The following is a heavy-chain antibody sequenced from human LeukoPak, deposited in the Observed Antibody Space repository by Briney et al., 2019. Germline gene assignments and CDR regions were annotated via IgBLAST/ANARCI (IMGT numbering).Heavy chain of an antibody. D-gene: IGHD5-18*01. CDR3: ARGGVQRWRKFDY. J-gene: IGHJ4*02. V-gene: IGHV4-4*02. CDR2: IYHGGST. CDR1: GGSISSSNR. Sequence: SETLSLTCAVSGGSISSSNRWSWVRQPPGKGLGWIGEIYHGGSTNYNPSLKSRVTISVDKSKNQFSLKLSSVTAADTAVYFCARGGVQRWRKFDYWGQGTLVTVSS.